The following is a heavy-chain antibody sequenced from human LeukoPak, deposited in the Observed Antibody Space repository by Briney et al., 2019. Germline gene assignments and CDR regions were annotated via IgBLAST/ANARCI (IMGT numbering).Heavy chain of an antibody. D-gene: IGHD2-2*01. V-gene: IGHV3-7*04. J-gene: IGHJ5*02. CDR1: GFSFSNHR. CDR3: ARGVGWFDP. CDR2: INEDGSEK. Sequence: GGSLRLSCEASGFSFSNHRMSWVRQAPGKGLEWVANINEDGSEKNYVDSVKGRFTISRDIAKKSVYLQMNSLRAEDTAMYYCARGVGWFDPWGQGTLVTVSS.